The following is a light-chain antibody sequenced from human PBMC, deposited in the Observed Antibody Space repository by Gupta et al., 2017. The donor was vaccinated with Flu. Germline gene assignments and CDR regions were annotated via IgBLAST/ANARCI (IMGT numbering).Light chain of an antibody. CDR2: KAS. Sequence: STRSASVGDRVTITCRASQSISSWLAWYQQKPGKAPKLLIYKASSLESGVPSRFSGSGSGTEFTLTISSRQPDDFATYYFQQNCSNSGYTFGQGTKLEIK. CDR3: QQNCSNSGYT. CDR1: QSISSW. J-gene: IGKJ2*01. V-gene: IGKV1-5*03.